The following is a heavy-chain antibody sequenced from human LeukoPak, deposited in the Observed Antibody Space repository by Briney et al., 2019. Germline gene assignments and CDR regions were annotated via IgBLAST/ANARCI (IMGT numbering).Heavy chain of an antibody. Sequence: SETLSLTCTVSGGAIVSGDYSWSWIRQAPGRGLEWIGCIYYSGTTHYNPSLKSRGTISLDTSKNQFSLKLTSVTAADTAVYYCARVWSSFPYYFDYWGQGTLVTVSS. D-gene: IGHD1-26*01. CDR3: ARVWSSFPYYFDY. J-gene: IGHJ4*02. V-gene: IGHV4-30-4*01. CDR2: IYYSGTT. CDR1: GGAIVSGDYS.